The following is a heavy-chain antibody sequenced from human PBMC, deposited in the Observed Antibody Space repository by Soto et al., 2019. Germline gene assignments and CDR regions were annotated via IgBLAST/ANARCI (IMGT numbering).Heavy chain of an antibody. CDR3: ARLHGDYCGVY. D-gene: IGHD4-17*01. Sequence: ESLKVYNQCSGYSCTSYLIGLVLQMPGKGLEWMGIIYPGDSDTRYSPSFQGQVTISADKSISTAYLQWSSLKASDTAMYYCARLHGDYCGVYWGQGTLVTVSS. V-gene: IGHV5-51*01. J-gene: IGHJ4*02. CDR1: GYSCTSYL. CDR2: IYPGDSDT.